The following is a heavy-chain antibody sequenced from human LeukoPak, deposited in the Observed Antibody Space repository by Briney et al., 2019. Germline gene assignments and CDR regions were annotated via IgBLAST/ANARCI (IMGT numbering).Heavy chain of an antibody. CDR1: GGSIGSYY. J-gene: IGHJ4*02. Sequence: PSETLSLTCTVSGGSIGSYYWSWIRQPPGKGVEWIGYIYYSGSTNYSPSLKSRVTISVDTSKNQFSLKLSSVTAADTAVYYCARGYGSGSIGGDYWGQGTLVTVSS. CDR2: IYYSGST. D-gene: IGHD3-10*01. V-gene: IGHV4-59*01. CDR3: ARGYGSGSIGGDY.